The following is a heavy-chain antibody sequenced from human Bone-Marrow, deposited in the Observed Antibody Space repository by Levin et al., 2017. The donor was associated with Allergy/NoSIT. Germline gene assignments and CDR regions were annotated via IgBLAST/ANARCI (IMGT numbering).Heavy chain of an antibody. CDR3: ARSGDCYSLGAFDI. V-gene: IGHV1-69*06. CDR2: IIPIFGTA. D-gene: IGHD2-21*01. Sequence: SVKVSCKASGGTFSSYAISWVRQAPGQGLEWMGGIIPIFGTANYAQKFQGRVTITADKSTSTAYMELSSLRSEDTAVYYCARSGDCYSLGAFDIWGQGTMVTVSS. J-gene: IGHJ3*02. CDR1: GGTFSSYA.